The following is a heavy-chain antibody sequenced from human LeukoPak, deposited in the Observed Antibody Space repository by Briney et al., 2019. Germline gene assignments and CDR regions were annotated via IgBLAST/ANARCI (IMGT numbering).Heavy chain of an antibody. J-gene: IGHJ4*02. V-gene: IGHV3-21*01. Sequence: GGSLRLSCAASGFTFSSYSMNWDRQAPGKGLEWVSSISSSSSYIYYADSVKGRFTISRDNAKNSLYLQMNSLRAEDTAVYYCARDLGYSYGFDYWGQGTLVTVSS. CDR1: GFTFSSYS. D-gene: IGHD5-18*01. CDR2: ISSSSSYI. CDR3: ARDLGYSYGFDY.